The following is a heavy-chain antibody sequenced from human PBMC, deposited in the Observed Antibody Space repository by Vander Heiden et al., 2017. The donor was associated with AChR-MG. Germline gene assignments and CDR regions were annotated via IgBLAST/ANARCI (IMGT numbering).Heavy chain of an antibody. J-gene: IGHJ3*02. CDR1: HDSISRRRND. V-gene: IGHV4-39*02. CDR2: IFYIGGT. Sequence: QLQLQESRPGLVKHSETLSLIRTLSHDSISRRRNDWGGVRQPPGKVLEWIGSIFYIGGTYYNPSLKSRVTIFVDTSKNHFSLNLSAVTATDTAVYYCARHGRSGTYYAAFDIWGQGTMVTVSS. CDR3: ARHGRSGTYYAAFDI. D-gene: IGHD1-26*01.